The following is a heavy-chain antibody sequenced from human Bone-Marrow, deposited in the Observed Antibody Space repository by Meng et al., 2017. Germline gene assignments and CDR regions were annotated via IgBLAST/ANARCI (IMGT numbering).Heavy chain of an antibody. V-gene: IGHV4-39*07. CDR1: GGSISSSRYY. Sequence: SETLSLTCIVSGGSISSSRYYWGWVRQPPGKGLEWIGSMSYTGTTSYNPSLQSRVTISIDTSKNQLSLRLSSVSAADTAMYYCARDHGSTNWFFYWGQGTLVTVSS. J-gene: IGHJ4*02. CDR2: MSYTGTT. D-gene: IGHD3-9*01. CDR3: ARDHGSTNWFFY.